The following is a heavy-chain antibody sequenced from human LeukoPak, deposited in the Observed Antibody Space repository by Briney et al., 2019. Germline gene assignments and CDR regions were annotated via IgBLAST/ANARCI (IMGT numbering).Heavy chain of an antibody. D-gene: IGHD3-3*01. CDR1: GGSFSGYY. J-gene: IGHJ3*02. CDR2: INHSGST. V-gene: IGHV4-34*01. Sequence: PSETLSLTCAVYGGSFSGYYWSWIRQPPGKGLEWMGEINHSGSTNYNPSLKSRVTISVDTSKNQFSLKLSSVTAADTAVYYCASRKIRFLASRGAFDIWGQGTMVTVSS. CDR3: ASRKIRFLASRGAFDI.